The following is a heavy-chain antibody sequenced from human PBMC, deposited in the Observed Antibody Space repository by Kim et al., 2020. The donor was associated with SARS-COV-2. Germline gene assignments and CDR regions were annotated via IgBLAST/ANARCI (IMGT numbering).Heavy chain of an antibody. CDR3: ARETGYYYYGMDV. CDR1: GGSISSSNW. CDR2: IYHSGST. V-gene: IGHV4-4*02. J-gene: IGHJ6*02. Sequence: SETLSLTCAVSGGSISSSNWWSWVRQPPGKGLEWIGEIYHSGSTNYNPSLKSRVTISVDKSKNQFSLKLSSVTAADTAVYYCARETGYYYYGMDVWGQGTTVTVSS.